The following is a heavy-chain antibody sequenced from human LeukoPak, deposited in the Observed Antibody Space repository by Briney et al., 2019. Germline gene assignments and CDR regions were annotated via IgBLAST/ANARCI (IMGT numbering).Heavy chain of an antibody. CDR2: IYYSGST. V-gene: IGHV4-59*01. J-gene: IGHJ5*02. Sequence: PSETLSLTCTVSGGSISSYYWSWIRQPPGKGLEWIGYIYYSGSTSYNPSLKSRVTISVDTSKNQFSLKLSSVTAADTAVYYCAGTESYCGGDCYSANWFDPWGQGTLVTVSS. D-gene: IGHD2-21*02. CDR3: AGTESYCGGDCYSANWFDP. CDR1: GGSISSYY.